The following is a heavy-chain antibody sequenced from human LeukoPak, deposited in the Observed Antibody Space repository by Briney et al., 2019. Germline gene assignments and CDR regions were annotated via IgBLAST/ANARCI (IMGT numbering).Heavy chain of an antibody. V-gene: IGHV3-9*01. D-gene: IGHD6-19*01. CDR1: GFTFTPYW. CDR3: AKGPQQWLVGWFDP. Sequence: GGSLRLSCAASGFTFTPYWMHWVRQAPGKGLEWVSGISWNSGSIGYADSVKGRFTISRDNAKNSLYLQMNSLRAEDTALYYCAKGPQQWLVGWFDPWGQGTLVTVSS. CDR2: ISWNSGSI. J-gene: IGHJ5*02.